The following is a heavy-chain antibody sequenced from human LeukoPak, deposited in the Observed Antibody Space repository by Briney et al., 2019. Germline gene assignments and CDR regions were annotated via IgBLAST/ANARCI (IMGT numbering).Heavy chain of an antibody. CDR1: GGSISSYY. V-gene: IGHV4-59*01. D-gene: IGHD3-10*01. CDR2: IYYTGTT. CDR3: ARAPFSRGFGEYYFDY. Sequence: SETLSLTCAVSGGSISSYYWSSIRQPPGKGLEWLGDIYYTGTTKYNPSLKSRVAISVDTSKNQFSLKLRSVTAADTAVYYCARAPFSRGFGEYYFDYWGQGTLVTVSS. J-gene: IGHJ4*02.